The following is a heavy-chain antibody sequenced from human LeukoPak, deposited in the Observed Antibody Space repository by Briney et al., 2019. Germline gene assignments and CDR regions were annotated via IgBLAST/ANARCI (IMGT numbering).Heavy chain of an antibody. J-gene: IGHJ4*02. CDR1: GYTFTSYY. CDR3: ARMPYYYDSSGYYGDD. CDR2: INPSGGST. Sequence: ASVKVSCKASGYTFTSYYMHWVRQAPGQGLEWMGIINPSGGSTSYAQKFQGRVTITRDTSTSTVYMELSSLRSEDTAVYYCARMPYYYDSSGYYGDDWGQGTLVTVSS. V-gene: IGHV1-46*01. D-gene: IGHD3-22*01.